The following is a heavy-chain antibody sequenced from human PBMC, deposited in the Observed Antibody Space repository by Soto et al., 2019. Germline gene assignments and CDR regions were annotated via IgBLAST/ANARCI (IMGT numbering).Heavy chain of an antibody. D-gene: IGHD2-8*01. CDR2: ISGSGGST. Sequence: EVQLLESGGGLVQPGGSLRLSCAASGFTFSSYAMSWVRQAPGKGLEWVSAISGSGGSTYYADSVKGRFTISRDNSKHTLDLQMNSLRAEDTAVYYCAKAGRRYCTNGVCYYSYYFDYWGQGTLVTVSS. CDR3: AKAGRRYCTNGVCYYSYYFDY. V-gene: IGHV3-23*01. J-gene: IGHJ4*02. CDR1: GFTFSSYA.